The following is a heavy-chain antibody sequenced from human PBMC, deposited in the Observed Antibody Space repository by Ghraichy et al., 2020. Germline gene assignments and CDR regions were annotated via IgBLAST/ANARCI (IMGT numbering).Heavy chain of an antibody. V-gene: IGHV4-4*07. D-gene: IGHD2-15*01. CDR3: ARDCSGGTCYLGTVDF. Sequence: SETLSLTCTVSGGSISSSYWSWIRQPAGKGLEWIGGVYIDGNTNYNPSLKSRVSMSVDTSKNQFSLKMTSVTAADTAVYYCARDCSGGTCYLGTVDFWGRGTLVTVSS. CDR1: GGSISSSY. J-gene: IGHJ4*02. CDR2: VYIDGNT.